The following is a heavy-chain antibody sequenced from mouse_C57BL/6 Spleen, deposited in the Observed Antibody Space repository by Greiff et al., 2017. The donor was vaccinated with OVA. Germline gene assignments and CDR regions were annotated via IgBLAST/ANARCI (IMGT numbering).Heavy chain of an antibody. J-gene: IGHJ4*01. Sequence: QVQLKQPGAELVKPGASVKLSCKASGYTFTSYWMQWVKQRPGQGLEWIGELYPSGGYTNYNQKFKGKATLTVDTSSSTAYMQLSSLASEDSAVYDCARALVATRAMDYWGQGTSVTVSS. CDR2: LYPSGGYT. CDR3: ARALVATRAMDY. CDR1: GYTFTSYW. V-gene: IGHV1-50*01. D-gene: IGHD1-1*01.